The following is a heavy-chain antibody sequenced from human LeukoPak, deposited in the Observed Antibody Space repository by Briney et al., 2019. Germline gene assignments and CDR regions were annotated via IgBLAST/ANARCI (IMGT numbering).Heavy chain of an antibody. CDR2: ISGDGGST. Sequence: GGSLRLSCAASGFTFDGYAMYWVRQAPGKGLEWVSLISGDGGSTYYADSVKGRFTISRDNSKNSLSLQMNSLRTEDTALYYCAKGVPYGSGSNYNPKYYYYMDVWGKGTTVTVSS. D-gene: IGHD3-10*01. V-gene: IGHV3-43*02. CDR1: GFTFDGYA. CDR3: AKGVPYGSGSNYNPKYYYYMDV. J-gene: IGHJ6*03.